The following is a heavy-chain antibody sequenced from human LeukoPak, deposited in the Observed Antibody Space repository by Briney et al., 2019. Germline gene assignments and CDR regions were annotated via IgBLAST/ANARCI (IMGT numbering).Heavy chain of an antibody. CDR2: IYYSGST. CDR1: GGSISSYY. CDR3: ARGRYYDSRVGVLDY. D-gene: IGHD3-22*01. J-gene: IGHJ4*02. V-gene: IGHV4-59*01. Sequence: PSETLSLTCTVSGGSISSYYWSWIRQPPGKGLEWIGYIYYSGSTNYNPSLKSRVTISVDTSKSQFSLKLSSVTAADTAVYYCARGRYYDSRVGVLDYWGQGTLVTVSS.